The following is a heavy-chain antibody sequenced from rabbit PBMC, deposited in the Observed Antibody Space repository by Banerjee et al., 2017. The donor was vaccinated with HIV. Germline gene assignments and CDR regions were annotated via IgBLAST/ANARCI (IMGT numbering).Heavy chain of an antibody. V-gene: IGHV1S45*01. D-gene: IGHD6-1*01. CDR1: GFAFSSSHG. CDR2: IWTSSTTNT. J-gene: IGHJ4*01. CDR3: ARYGDAAYLHALNL. Sequence: QEQLEESGGDLVKPGASLTLTCTASGFAFSSSHGICWVRQAPGKELEWIACIWTSSTTNTWYATWAKGRFTISKTSSTTVTLQMTSLTAADTATYFCARYGDAAYLHALNLWGPGTLVTVS.